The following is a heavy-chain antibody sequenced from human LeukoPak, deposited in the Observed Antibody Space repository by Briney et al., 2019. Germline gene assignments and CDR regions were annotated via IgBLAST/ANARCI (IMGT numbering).Heavy chain of an antibody. V-gene: IGHV3-30*02. D-gene: IGHD3-3*01. CDR2: IRYDGSSK. CDR3: ANAPYDFWSGYLDY. CDR1: GFTFSSYG. Sequence: PGGSLRLSCAASGFTFSSYGMHWVRQAPGKGLEWVAFIRYDGSSKYYADYVKGRFTISRDNSKNTLYLQMNSLRAEDTAVYYCANAPYDFWSGYLDYWGQGTLVTVSS. J-gene: IGHJ4*02.